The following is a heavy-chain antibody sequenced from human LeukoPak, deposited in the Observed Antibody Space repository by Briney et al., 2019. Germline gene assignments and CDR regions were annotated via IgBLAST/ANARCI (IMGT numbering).Heavy chain of an antibody. CDR2: IIPIFGTA. CDR3: ASSLRYFDWLSPGMDV. CDR1: GGTFSSYA. J-gene: IGHJ6*02. Sequence: GASVKVSCKASGGTFSSYAISWVRQAPGQGLEWMGGIIPIFGTANYAQKFQGRVTITADESTSTAYMELSSLRSEDTAVYYCASSLRYFDWLSPGMDVWGQGTTVTVS. V-gene: IGHV1-69*13. D-gene: IGHD3-9*01.